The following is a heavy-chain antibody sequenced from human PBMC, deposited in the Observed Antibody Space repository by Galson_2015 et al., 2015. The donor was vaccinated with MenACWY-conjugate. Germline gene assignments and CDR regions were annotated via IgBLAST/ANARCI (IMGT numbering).Heavy chain of an antibody. CDR3: ARHDCTAPARSGAFDI. J-gene: IGHJ3*02. CDR1: GGSISSSSYY. D-gene: IGHD2-2*01. V-gene: IGHV4-39*01. Sequence: ETLSLTCTVSGGSISSSSYYWDWIRQPPGRGLEWIGTIYYSGSTYYNSSLKSRVTISVDTSQNQFSLNLSSVTAADTAMYYCARHDCTAPARSGAFDIWGRGTMVTVSS. CDR2: IYYSGST.